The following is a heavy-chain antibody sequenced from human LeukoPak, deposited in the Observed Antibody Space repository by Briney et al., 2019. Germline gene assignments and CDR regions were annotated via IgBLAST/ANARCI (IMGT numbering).Heavy chain of an antibody. D-gene: IGHD6-13*01. V-gene: IGHV4-38-2*02. CDR3: ARVTGSSWYYSYYMDV. Sequence: SETLSLTCTVSGDSISSSYYWGWIRQPPGKGLEWIGSIYHSGITYYNPSLKSRVTISADTSKNQFSLKLSSVTAADTAVYFCARVTGSSWYYSYYMDVWGKGTTVTVSS. CDR1: GDSISSSYY. J-gene: IGHJ6*03. CDR2: IYHSGIT.